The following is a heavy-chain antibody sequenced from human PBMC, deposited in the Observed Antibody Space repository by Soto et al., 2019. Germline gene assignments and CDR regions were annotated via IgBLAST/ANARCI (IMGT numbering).Heavy chain of an antibody. J-gene: IGHJ5*02. CDR3: ARDRRSGYSYGYWFDP. Sequence: SVKVSCKASGGTFSSYTISWGRQAPGQGLEWKGKIIPILGITNYAQKFQGRVTITADKSTSTAYMELSSLRSEDTALYYCARDRRSGYSYGYWFDPWGQGTLVTVSS. CDR1: GGTFSSYT. V-gene: IGHV1-69*04. CDR2: IIPILGIT. D-gene: IGHD5-18*01.